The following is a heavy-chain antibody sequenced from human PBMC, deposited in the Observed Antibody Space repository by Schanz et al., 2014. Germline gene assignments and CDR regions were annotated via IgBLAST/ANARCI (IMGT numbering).Heavy chain of an antibody. CDR3: ARGRQQLGSFDY. V-gene: IGHV4-34*01. Sequence: QVQLQQWGAGLLKPSETLSLTCAVYGGSLSGYFWSWIRQPPGKGLEWIGDIGHSGNTKDNPSLKSRVTMSVETSKTEFSRNRSPVTAADTAVYYCARGRQQLGSFDYWGPGTLVSVSS. J-gene: IGHJ4*02. CDR1: GGSLSGYF. CDR2: IGHSGNT. D-gene: IGHD6-13*01.